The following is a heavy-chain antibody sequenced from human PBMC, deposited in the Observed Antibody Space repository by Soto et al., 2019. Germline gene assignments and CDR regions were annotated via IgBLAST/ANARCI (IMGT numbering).Heavy chain of an antibody. V-gene: IGHV1-58*01. CDR2: IVVGSGNT. J-gene: IGHJ4*02. CDR3: AAVPYYSDNSGTYFDY. Sequence: QMQLVQSGPEVKKPGTSVKVSCKASGFTFPSSAVQWVRQARGQRLEWIARIVVGSGNTNYAQKFQERLTISRDMSTNTAYMELSSLRSADTAVYYCAAVPYYSDNSGTYFDYWGQGTLVTVSS. D-gene: IGHD3-22*01. CDR1: GFTFPSSA.